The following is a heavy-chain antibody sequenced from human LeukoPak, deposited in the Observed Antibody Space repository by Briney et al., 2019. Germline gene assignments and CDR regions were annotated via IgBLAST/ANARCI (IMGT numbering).Heavy chain of an antibody. CDR1: GFTFSSYS. CDR3: ARVRSLNDAFDI. V-gene: IGHV3-48*04. Sequence: GGSLRLSCAASGFTFSSYSMNWVRQAPGKGLEWVPYISSSSSTIYYADSVKGRFTISRDNAKNSLYLQMNSLRAEDTAVYYCARVRSLNDAFDIWGQGTMVTVSS. CDR2: ISSSSSTI. D-gene: IGHD3-16*02. J-gene: IGHJ3*02.